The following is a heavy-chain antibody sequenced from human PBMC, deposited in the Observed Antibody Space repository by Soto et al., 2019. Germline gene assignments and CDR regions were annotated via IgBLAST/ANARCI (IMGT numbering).Heavy chain of an antibody. CDR2: ISYDGSNK. CDR3: ANSNFVWYYFDY. Sequence: QVHLVESGGGVVQPGRSLRLSCAASGFTFSGFALHWVRQAPGKGLEWVSVISYDGSNKYYADSVKGRFTITRDNSKNTLYLQMNRLRVEDTAVYYCANSNFVWYYFDYWGQGTLVNVSS. V-gene: IGHV3-30-3*01. J-gene: IGHJ4*02. CDR1: GFTFSGFA. D-gene: IGHD4-4*01.